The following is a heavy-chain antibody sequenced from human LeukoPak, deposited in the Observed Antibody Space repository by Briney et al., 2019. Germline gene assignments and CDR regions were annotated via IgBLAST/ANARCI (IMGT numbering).Heavy chain of an antibody. V-gene: IGHV4-61*02. CDR1: GGSISSGSYY. Sequence: NSSETLSLTCTVSGGSISSGSYYWSWIRQPAGKGLEWIGRIYTSGSTNYNPSLKSRVTISVDTSKNQFSLKLSSVTAADTAVYYCARHKIAVAGDYFDYWGQGILVTVSS. J-gene: IGHJ4*02. CDR2: IYTSGST. D-gene: IGHD6-19*01. CDR3: ARHKIAVAGDYFDY.